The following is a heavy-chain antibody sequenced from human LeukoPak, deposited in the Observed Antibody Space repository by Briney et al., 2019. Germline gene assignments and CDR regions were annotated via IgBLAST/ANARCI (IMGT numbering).Heavy chain of an antibody. J-gene: IGHJ4*02. D-gene: IGHD6-19*01. CDR2: IIPIFGTA. CDR3: ARTSVAGTIGY. Sequence: ASVKVSCKASGYTFTSYDINWVRQAPGQGLEWMGGIIPIFGTANYAQKFQGRVTITADESTSTAYMELSSLRSEDTAVYYCARTSVAGTIGYWGQGTLVTVSS. CDR1: GYTFTSYD. V-gene: IGHV1-69*13.